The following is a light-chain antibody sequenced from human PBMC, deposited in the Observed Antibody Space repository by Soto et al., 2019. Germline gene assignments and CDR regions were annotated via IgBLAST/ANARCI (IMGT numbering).Light chain of an antibody. J-gene: IGLJ2*01. V-gene: IGLV2-8*01. CDR2: EVS. CDR1: SGDIGAYKF. CDR3: SLYAGTHSVV. Sequence: QSALTQPPSASGSPGQSVAISCSGTSGDIGAYKFVSWYQQHPGKAPKLIIYEVSIRPSGVPDRFSGSKSGNTASLTVSGLLAEDEADYYCSLYAGTHSVVFGGGTKLTVL.